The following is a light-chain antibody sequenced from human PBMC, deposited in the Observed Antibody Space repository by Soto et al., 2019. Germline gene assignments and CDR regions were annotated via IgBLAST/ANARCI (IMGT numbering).Light chain of an antibody. Sequence: SYELTQPPSVSVSPGQTASITCSGDKLGDKYACWYQQKPGQSPVLVIYQDSKRPSGIPERFSGSNSGNTATLTISGTQAMDEADYYCQAWESSTEVFGGGTTVTAL. CDR3: QAWESSTEV. V-gene: IGLV3-1*01. J-gene: IGLJ2*01. CDR1: KLGDKY. CDR2: QDS.